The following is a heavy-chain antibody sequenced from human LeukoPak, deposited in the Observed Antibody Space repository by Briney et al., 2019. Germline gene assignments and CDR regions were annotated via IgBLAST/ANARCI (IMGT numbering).Heavy chain of an antibody. CDR2: IYHSGST. Sequence: PSETLSLTCAVSGDSISSGGYSWSWIRQPPGKGLEWIGYIYHSGSTYYNPSPKSRVTISVDRSKNQFSLRLSSVTAADTAVYYCARGPLFDYWGQGTLVTVSS. CDR3: ARGPLFDY. CDR1: GDSISSGGYS. V-gene: IGHV4-30-2*01. J-gene: IGHJ4*02.